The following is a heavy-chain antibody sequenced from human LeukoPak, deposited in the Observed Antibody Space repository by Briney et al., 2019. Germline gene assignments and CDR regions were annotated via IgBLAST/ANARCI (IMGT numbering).Heavy chain of an antibody. CDR3: VRDGEGVAISVNYWFDP. CDR2: MNPNNGKT. CDR1: GFEFTGYD. V-gene: IGHV1-8*01. J-gene: IGHJ5*02. D-gene: IGHD3-10*01. Sequence: ASVKVSCKASGFEFTGYDINWVRQASRRGLEWMGWMNPNNGKTGYAQKFQGRVTMTRDTSTSTAYMELRGLISEDTAVYYCVRDGEGVAISVNYWFDPWGQGTLVTVSS.